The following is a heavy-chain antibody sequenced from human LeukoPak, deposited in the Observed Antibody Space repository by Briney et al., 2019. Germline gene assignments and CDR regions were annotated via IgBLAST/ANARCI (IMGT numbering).Heavy chain of an antibody. Sequence: GGSLRLSCAASGFTCSSYAMSWVRQAPGKGLEWVSTIGEGGGTTFYADSVKGRFTISRDNSRNTVYLQMSSLRAEDTAVYYCAKARIPGTYSQHFDYWGQGTLVPVSS. D-gene: IGHD1-26*01. V-gene: IGHV3-23*01. CDR1: GFTCSSYA. CDR2: IGEGGGTT. J-gene: IGHJ4*02. CDR3: AKARIPGTYSQHFDY.